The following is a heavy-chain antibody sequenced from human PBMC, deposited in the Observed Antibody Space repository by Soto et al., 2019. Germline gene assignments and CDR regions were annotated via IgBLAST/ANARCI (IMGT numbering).Heavy chain of an antibody. D-gene: IGHD3-10*01. Sequence: GGSLRLSCAASGFTFDDYTMHWVRQAPGKGLEWVSLISWDGGSTYYADSVKGRFTISRDNSKNSLYLQMNSLRTEDTALYYCAKVGEVGELAFYYFDYWGQGTLVTVSS. J-gene: IGHJ4*02. CDR1: GFTFDDYT. CDR2: ISWDGGST. CDR3: AKVGEVGELAFYYFDY. V-gene: IGHV3-43*01.